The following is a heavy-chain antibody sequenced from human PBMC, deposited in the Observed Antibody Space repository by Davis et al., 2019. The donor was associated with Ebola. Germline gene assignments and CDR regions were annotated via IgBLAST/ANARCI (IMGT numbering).Heavy chain of an antibody. Sequence: GESLKISCAASGFTFSSYSMNWVRQAPGKGLEWVSYISSSSSTIYYADSVKGRFTISRDNAKNSLYLQMDSLKTEDTAVYYCSRDLKQPPPSYYYGMDVWGQGTTVTVSS. CDR1: GFTFSSYS. CDR3: SRDLKQPPPSYYYGMDV. J-gene: IGHJ6*02. CDR2: ISSSSSTI. V-gene: IGHV3-48*04.